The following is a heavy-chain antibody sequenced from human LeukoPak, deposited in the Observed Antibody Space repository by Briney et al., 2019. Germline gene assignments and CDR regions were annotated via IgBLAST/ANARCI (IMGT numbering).Heavy chain of an antibody. CDR3: AREGRSSTPGC. Sequence: SETLSLTCSASGGSIRSYYWSWIRQPAGKKLEWIGRISGSGNTDYNPSLKSRLTMSVDTSKNQFSLKLNSVTAADTAVYYCAREGRSSTPGCWGQGTLVTVSS. V-gene: IGHV4-4*07. CDR2: ISGSGNT. J-gene: IGHJ4*01. CDR1: GGSIRSYY. D-gene: IGHD2-15*01.